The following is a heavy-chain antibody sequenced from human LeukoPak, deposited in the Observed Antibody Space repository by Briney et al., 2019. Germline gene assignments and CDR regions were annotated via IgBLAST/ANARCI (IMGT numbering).Heavy chain of an antibody. CDR2: IYHSGST. Sequence: SQTLSLTCAVSGGSISSGGYSWSWIRQPPGKGLEWIGYIYHSGSTYYSPSLKSRVTISVDRSKNQFSLKLSSVTAADTAVYYCARAVYDSSGYYYFDYWGQGTLVTVSS. CDR1: GGSISSGGYS. CDR3: ARAVYDSSGYYYFDY. J-gene: IGHJ4*02. V-gene: IGHV4-30-2*01. D-gene: IGHD3-22*01.